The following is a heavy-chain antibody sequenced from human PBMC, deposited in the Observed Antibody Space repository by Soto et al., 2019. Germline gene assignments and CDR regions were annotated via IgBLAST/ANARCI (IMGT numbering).Heavy chain of an antibody. CDR2: ISGSGGST. CDR3: AKEQKFTVATAHNFDY. J-gene: IGHJ4*02. Sequence: GGSLRLSCAASGFTFSSYAMSWVRQAPGKGLEWVSAISGSGGSTYYADSVKGRFTISRDNSKNTLYLQMNSLRAEDTAVYYCAKEQKFTVATAHNFDYWGQGTLVTVSS. D-gene: IGHD5-12*01. CDR1: GFTFSSYA. V-gene: IGHV3-23*01.